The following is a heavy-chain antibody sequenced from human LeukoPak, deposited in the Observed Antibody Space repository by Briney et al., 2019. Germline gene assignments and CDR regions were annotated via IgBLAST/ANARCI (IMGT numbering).Heavy chain of an antibody. CDR1: GGSFSGYY. Sequence: PSETLSLTCAVYGGSFSGYYWSWIRQPPGKGLEWSGEINHSGSTNYNPSLKSRVTISVDTSKNQFSLKLSSVTAADTAVYYCARGHNPPYVWGSYRSNWFDPWGQGTLVTVSS. D-gene: IGHD3-16*02. J-gene: IGHJ5*02. CDR3: ARGHNPPYVWGSYRSNWFDP. CDR2: INHSGST. V-gene: IGHV4-34*01.